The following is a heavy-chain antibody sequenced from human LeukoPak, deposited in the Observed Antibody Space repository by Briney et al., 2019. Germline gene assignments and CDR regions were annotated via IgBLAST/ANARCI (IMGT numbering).Heavy chain of an antibody. CDR1: GYTFTSYY. J-gene: IGHJ4*02. Sequence: ASVKVSCKASGYTFTSYYMHWVRQAPGQGLEWMGIINPSGGSTSYAQKFQGRVTMTRDTSTSTVYMELSSLRSEDTAVYYCARDQSQYYDSSGSFSFDYWGQGTLVTVSS. CDR3: ARDQSQYYDSSGSFSFDY. CDR2: INPSGGST. V-gene: IGHV1-46*01. D-gene: IGHD3-22*01.